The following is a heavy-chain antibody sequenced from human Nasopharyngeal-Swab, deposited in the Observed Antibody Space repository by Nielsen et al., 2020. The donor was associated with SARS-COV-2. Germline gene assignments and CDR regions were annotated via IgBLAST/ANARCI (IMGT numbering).Heavy chain of an antibody. CDR2: ISAYNGNT. J-gene: IGHJ4*02. V-gene: IGHV1-18*01. Sequence: ASVKVSCKASGYTFTSYGISWVRQAPGQGLEWMGWISAYNGNTNYAQKFQERVTITRDMSTSTAYMELSSLRSEDTAVYYCAADSTRDDYGGNGVDYFDYWGQGTLVTVSS. CDR3: AADSTRDDYGGNGVDYFDY. CDR1: GYTFTSYG. D-gene: IGHD4-23*01.